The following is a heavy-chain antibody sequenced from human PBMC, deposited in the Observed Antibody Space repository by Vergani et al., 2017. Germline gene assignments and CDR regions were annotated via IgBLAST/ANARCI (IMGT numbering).Heavy chain of an antibody. CDR3: ANSVYSGSYSY. D-gene: IGHD1-26*01. J-gene: IGHJ4*02. CDR2: INPSGGST. Sequence: QVQLVQSGAEVKKPGASVKVSCKASGYTFTSYYMHWVRQAPGQGLEWMGIINPSGGSTSYAQKFQGRVTMTRDTSSSTVYMELSRLRSDDTAVYYCANSVYSGSYSYWGQGTLVTVSS. V-gene: IGHV1-46*01. CDR1: GYTFTSYY.